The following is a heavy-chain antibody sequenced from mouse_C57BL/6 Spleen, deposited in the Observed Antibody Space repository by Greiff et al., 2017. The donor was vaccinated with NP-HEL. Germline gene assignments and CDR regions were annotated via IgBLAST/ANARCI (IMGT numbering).Heavy chain of an antibody. Sequence: VKLMESGPGLVQPSQSLSITCTVSGFSLTSYGVHWVRQSPGKGLEWLGVIWSGGSTDYNAAFISRLSISKDNSKSQVFFKMNSLQADDTAIYYCARGDLHDGYYEAMDYWGQGTSVTVSS. CDR2: IWSGGST. V-gene: IGHV2-2*01. J-gene: IGHJ4*01. CDR1: GFSLTSYG. CDR3: ARGDLHDGYYEAMDY. D-gene: IGHD2-3*01.